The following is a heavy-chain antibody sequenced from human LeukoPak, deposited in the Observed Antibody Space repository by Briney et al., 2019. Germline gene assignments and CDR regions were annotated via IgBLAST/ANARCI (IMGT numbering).Heavy chain of an antibody. Sequence: GASVKVSCKASGYTFTGYYMHWVRQAPGQGLEWMGWINPNSGGTNYAQKFQGRVTMTRDTSISTAYMELGRLRSDDTAVYYCARVFRYYDSSGYYQYYFDYWGQGTLVTVSS. D-gene: IGHD3-22*01. CDR1: GYTFTGYY. CDR2: INPNSGGT. V-gene: IGHV1-2*02. CDR3: ARVFRYYDSSGYYQYYFDY. J-gene: IGHJ4*02.